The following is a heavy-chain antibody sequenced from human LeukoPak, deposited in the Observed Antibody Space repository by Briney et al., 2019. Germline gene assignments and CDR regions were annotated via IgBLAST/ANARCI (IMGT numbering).Heavy chain of an antibody. CDR2: ISSSGNTI. CDR1: GFTFSDYY. CDR3: ARDQLTPDRRDYYYYGMDV. Sequence: GGSLRLSCAASGFTFSDYYMGWIRQAPRKGLEWVSYISSSGNTIYYADSVKGRFTISRDNAKNSLYLQMNSLRAEDTAVYYCARDQLTPDRRDYYYYGMDVWGQGTTVTVSS. V-gene: IGHV3-11*04. J-gene: IGHJ6*02. D-gene: IGHD2-2*01.